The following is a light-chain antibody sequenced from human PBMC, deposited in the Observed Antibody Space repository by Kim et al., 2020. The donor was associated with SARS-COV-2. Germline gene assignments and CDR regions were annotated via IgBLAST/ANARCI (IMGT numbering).Light chain of an antibody. J-gene: IGLJ3*02. Sequence: SPELTQDPAVSVALGQTVRLTCQGDSLRNYYATWYQQRPGQAPTLVLYGKYDRPSGIPDRFSGSASGNTASLTITGAQAEDEGDYYCSSRDSTGDHVVFG. CDR2: GKY. CDR1: SLRNYY. CDR3: SSRDSTGDHVV. V-gene: IGLV3-19*01.